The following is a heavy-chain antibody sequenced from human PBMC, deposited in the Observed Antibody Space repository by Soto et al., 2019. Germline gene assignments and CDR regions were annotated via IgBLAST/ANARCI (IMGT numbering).Heavy chain of an antibody. Sequence: ASVKVSCKASGYTFTSYGISWVRQGPGQGLEGMGWVSAYNGNTNYAQKLQGRVSMTTDTSTKTAYMEVRSLRSDDTAVYYCSRGGYYDSSGSRNYFYYGMNVWGQGTTVTVSS. CDR2: VSAYNGNT. J-gene: IGHJ6*02. V-gene: IGHV1-18*01. CDR3: SRGGYYDSSGSRNYFYYGMNV. CDR1: GYTFTSYG. D-gene: IGHD3-22*01.